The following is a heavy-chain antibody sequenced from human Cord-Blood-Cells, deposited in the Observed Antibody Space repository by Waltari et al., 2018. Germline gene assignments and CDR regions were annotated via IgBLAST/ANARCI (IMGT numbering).Heavy chain of an antibody. CDR3: ARGVYDFWSGYYKSTTFDY. V-gene: IGHV4-34*01. J-gene: IGHJ4*02. Sequence: QVQLQQWGAGLLKPSETLSLTCAVYGGSFSGYYWSWIRQPPGKGLEWIGEINHSGSTNDNPALKSRVTISVDTSKNQFSLKLSSVTASDTAVYYCARGVYDFWSGYYKSTTFDYWGQGTLVTVSS. CDR2: INHSGST. D-gene: IGHD3-3*01. CDR1: GGSFSGYY.